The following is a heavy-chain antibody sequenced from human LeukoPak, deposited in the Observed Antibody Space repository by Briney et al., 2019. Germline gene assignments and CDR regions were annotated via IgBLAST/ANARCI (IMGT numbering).Heavy chain of an antibody. CDR3: ARELSNDDFWL. CDR1: GFIFSRYN. V-gene: IGHV3-48*01. CDR2: ISSSGTI. Sequence: GGSLRLSCAASGFIFSRYNMNWVRQAPGKGLEWVSYISSSGTIYYADSVKGRFTISRDNAKNSLYLQMNSLRAEDTAVYYCARELSNDDFWLGGQGTLVTVSA. D-gene: IGHD3-3*01. J-gene: IGHJ4*02.